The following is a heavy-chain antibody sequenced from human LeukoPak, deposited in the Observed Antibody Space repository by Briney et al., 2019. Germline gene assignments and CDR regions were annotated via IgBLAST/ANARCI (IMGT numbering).Heavy chain of an antibody. J-gene: IGHJ3*02. CDR2: ISGSGST. CDR1: GGSISSGDFF. Sequence: SETLSLTCTVSGGSISSGDFFWNWIRQHPGKGLEWIGYISGSGSTYCNPSLKSRVTISVDTSKNQFSLKLTSVTAADTAVYYCARDRLGMYAFDIWGQGTMVTVSS. V-gene: IGHV4-31*03. D-gene: IGHD7-27*01. CDR3: ARDRLGMYAFDI.